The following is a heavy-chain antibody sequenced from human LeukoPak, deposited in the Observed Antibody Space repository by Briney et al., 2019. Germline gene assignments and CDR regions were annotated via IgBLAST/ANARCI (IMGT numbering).Heavy chain of an antibody. D-gene: IGHD2-21*02. CDR3: ARDRRIVVVTAIRWFDP. CDR1: GYTFTGYY. Sequence: ASVKVSCKASGYTFTGYYMHCVRQAPGQGLEWMGWINPNSGGTNYAQKFQGRVTMTRDTSISTAYMELSRLRSDDTTVYYCARDRRIVVVTAIRWFDPWGQGTLVTVSS. J-gene: IGHJ5*02. V-gene: IGHV1-2*02. CDR2: INPNSGGT.